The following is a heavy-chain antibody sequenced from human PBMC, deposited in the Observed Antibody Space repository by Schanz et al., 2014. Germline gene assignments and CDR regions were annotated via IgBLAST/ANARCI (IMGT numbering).Heavy chain of an antibody. CDR3: ALQYDMLTGYYTNTRHT. CDR2: ISAYNGNT. V-gene: IGHV1-18*01. CDR1: GYTFTSYG. Sequence: KKPGASVKVSCKASGYTFTSYGISWVRQAPGQGLEWMGWISAYNGNTNYAQKLQGRVTMTTDTSTSTAYMELRSLRSDDTDVYYCALQYDMLTGYYTNTRHTWDQRTIDNASA. D-gene: IGHD3-9*01. J-gene: IGHJ3*02.